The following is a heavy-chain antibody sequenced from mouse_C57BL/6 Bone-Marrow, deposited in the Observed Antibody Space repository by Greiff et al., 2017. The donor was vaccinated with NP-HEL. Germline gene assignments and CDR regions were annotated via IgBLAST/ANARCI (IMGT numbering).Heavy chain of an antibody. CDR1: GFTFTDYY. D-gene: IGHD1-1*01. CDR2: IRNKANGYTT. V-gene: IGHV7-3*01. CDR3: ASSIASAMDY. Sequence: EVKVEESGGGLVQPGGSLSLSCAASGFTFTDYYMSWVRQPPGKALEWLGFIRNKANGYTTEYSASVKGRFTISRDNSQSILYLQMNALRAEDSATYYCASSIASAMDYWGQGTSVTVSS. J-gene: IGHJ4*01.